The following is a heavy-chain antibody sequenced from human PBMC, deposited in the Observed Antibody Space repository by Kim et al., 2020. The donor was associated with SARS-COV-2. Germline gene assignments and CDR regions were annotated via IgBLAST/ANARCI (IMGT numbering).Heavy chain of an antibody. D-gene: IGHD3-16*01. CDR2: ISDSGGT. CDR1: GGSINSYY. Sequence: SETLSLTCTVSGGSINSYYLSWIRQSPGKGLEWIGSISDSGGTQYNPSVRSRATISADTSNTYFSLTLRSVTAADTALFYCAKGGRLGRAYWYFDLWGRGTLVTVSS. V-gene: IGHV4-59*01. CDR3: AKGGRLGRAYWYFDL. J-gene: IGHJ2*01.